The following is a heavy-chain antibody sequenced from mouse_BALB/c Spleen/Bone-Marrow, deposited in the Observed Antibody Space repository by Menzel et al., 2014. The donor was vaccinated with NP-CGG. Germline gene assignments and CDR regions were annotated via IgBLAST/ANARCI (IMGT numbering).Heavy chain of an antibody. Sequence: EVKLMESGGGLVQPGGSLRLSCATSGFTFTDYYMSWVRQPPGKALEWLGFIRNKANGYTTEYSASVKGRFTISRDNSQSILYLQMNALRAEDSATYYCARDTNYGSFYWYSDVWGAGTTVTISS. CDR1: GFTFTDYY. J-gene: IGHJ1*01. V-gene: IGHV7-3*02. D-gene: IGHD1-1*01. CDR3: ARDTNYGSFYWYSDV. CDR2: IRNKANGYTT.